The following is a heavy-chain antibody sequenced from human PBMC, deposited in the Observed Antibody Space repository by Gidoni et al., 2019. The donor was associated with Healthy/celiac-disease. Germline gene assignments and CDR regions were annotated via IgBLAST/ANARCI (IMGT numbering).Heavy chain of an antibody. V-gene: IGHV4-61*02. CDR2: IYTSGST. J-gene: IGHJ4*02. CDR1: GGSISSGSYY. Sequence: QVQLPESGPGLVKPSQTLSLTCTVSGGSISSGSYYWSWIRQPAGKGLEWIGRIYTSGSTNYNPSLKSRVTISVDTAKNQFSLKLSSVTAADTAVYYCARGTITYCGGDCYPPPFDYWGQGTLVTVSS. D-gene: IGHD2-21*02. CDR3: ARGTITYCGGDCYPPPFDY.